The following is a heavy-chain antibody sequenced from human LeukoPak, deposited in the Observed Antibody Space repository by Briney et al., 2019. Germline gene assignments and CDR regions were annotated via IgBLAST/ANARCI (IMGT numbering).Heavy chain of an antibody. D-gene: IGHD3-9*01. CDR1: GFTFSSYG. J-gene: IGHJ5*02. CDR2: ISYDGSNK. CDR3: AKDSYDILTDSNWFDP. Sequence: GRSLRHSCAASGFTFSSYGMHWVRQAPGKGLEWVAVISYDGSNKYYADSVKGRFTISRDNSKNTLYLQMNSLRAEDTAVYYCAKDSYDILTDSNWFDPWGQGTLVTVSS. V-gene: IGHV3-30*18.